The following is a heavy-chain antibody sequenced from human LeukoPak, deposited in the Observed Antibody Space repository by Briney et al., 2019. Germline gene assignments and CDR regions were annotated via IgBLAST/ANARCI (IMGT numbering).Heavy chain of an antibody. D-gene: IGHD3-22*01. V-gene: IGHV3-15*01. J-gene: IGHJ4*02. CDR1: GFTFSSYA. Sequence: PGGSLRLSCAASGFTFSSYAMSWVRQAPGKGLEWVGRIKSKTDGGTTDYAAPVKGRFTISRDDSKNTLYLQMNSLKTEDTAVYYCTTDRYYDLTGHDYWGQGTLVTVSS. CDR2: IKSKTDGGTT. CDR3: TTDRYYDLTGHDY.